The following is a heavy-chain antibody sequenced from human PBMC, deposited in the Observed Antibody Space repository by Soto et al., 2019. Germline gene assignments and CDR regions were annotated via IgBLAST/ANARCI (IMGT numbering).Heavy chain of an antibody. CDR3: AKEPQPYYYGMDV. Sequence: GGSLRLSCAASGFTFSSYGMHWVRQAPGKGLEWVAVISYDGSNKYYADSVKGRFTISRDNSKNTLYLQMNSLRAEDTAVYYCAKEPQPYYYGMDVWGQGTTVTVSS. V-gene: IGHV3-30*18. J-gene: IGHJ6*02. CDR2: ISYDGSNK. CDR1: GFTFSSYG.